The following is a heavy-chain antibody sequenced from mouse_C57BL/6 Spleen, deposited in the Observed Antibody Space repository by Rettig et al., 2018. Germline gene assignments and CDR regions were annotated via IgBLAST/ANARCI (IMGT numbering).Heavy chain of an antibody. CDR2: ISYDGSN. Sequence: DVQLQESGPGLVKPSQSLSLTCSVTGYSITSGYYWNWIRQFPGNKLEWMGYISYDGSNNYNPSLKNRISITRDTSKNQFFLKLNSVTTEDTATYYCAREGITTAFDYWGQGTTLTVSS. D-gene: IGHD1-2*01. CDR1: GYSITSGYY. J-gene: IGHJ2*01. CDR3: AREGITTAFDY. V-gene: IGHV3-6*01.